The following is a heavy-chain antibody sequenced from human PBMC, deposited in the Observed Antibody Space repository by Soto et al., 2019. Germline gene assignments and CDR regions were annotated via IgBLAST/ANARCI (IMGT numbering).Heavy chain of an antibody. V-gene: IGHV3-30*18. D-gene: IGHD1-26*01. J-gene: IGHJ4*02. CDR2: ISYDGSNT. CDR1: GFTFSSYG. CDR3: AKEGGLGERYYISSSYYVDD. Sequence: QVQLVESGGGVVQPGRSLRLSCVASGFTFSSYGMHWVRQAPGKGLEWVAIISYDGSNTYYADSVKGRFTISRDNSKNTLYRHMNSLRAEDKSVYYCAKEGGLGERYYISSSYYVDDWSQGTLVTVSS.